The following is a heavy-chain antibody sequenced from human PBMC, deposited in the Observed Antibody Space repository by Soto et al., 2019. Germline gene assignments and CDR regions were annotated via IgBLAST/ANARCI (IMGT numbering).Heavy chain of an antibody. D-gene: IGHD1-7*01. V-gene: IGHV3-30*18. Sequence: GGSLRLSCAASGFTFTTYGMHWVRQAPGKGLEWVAVVSYDGSDKSYADSVKGRFTISRDNSKNTLYLQMNSLRPEDTAVYYCAKESVELPFDYWGQGTLVTVSS. CDR2: VSYDGSDK. J-gene: IGHJ4*01. CDR3: AKESVELPFDY. CDR1: GFTFTTYG.